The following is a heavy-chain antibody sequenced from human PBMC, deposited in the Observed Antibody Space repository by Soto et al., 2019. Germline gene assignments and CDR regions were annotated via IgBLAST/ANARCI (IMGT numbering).Heavy chain of an antibody. CDR1: RFTVNSYG. CDR2: INSDGSST. D-gene: IGHD6-19*01. V-gene: IGHV3-74*01. J-gene: IGHJ4*02. Sequence: LRLCCASCRFTVNSYGIDVVLKTPGKGLVWVSRINSDGSSTSYADSVKGRFTISRDNAKNTLYLQMNSLRAEDTAVYYCASAVAGTITDYGGQGTLVTVSS. CDR3: ASAVAGTITDY.